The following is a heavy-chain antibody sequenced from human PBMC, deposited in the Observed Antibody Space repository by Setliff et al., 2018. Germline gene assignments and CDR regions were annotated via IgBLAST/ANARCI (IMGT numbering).Heavy chain of an antibody. V-gene: IGHV4-34*01. CDR1: GASFSGYD. J-gene: IGHJ4*02. CDR2: INHSGST. Sequence: SETLSLTCTVFGASFSGYDYNWIRQSPGKGLEWLGEINHSGSTNYNPSLKSRVTISVDTSKNQFSLKLSSVTAADTALYYCTVYNTGSSKDHYWGQGTPVTVSS. D-gene: IGHD2-8*02. CDR3: TVYNTGSSKDHY.